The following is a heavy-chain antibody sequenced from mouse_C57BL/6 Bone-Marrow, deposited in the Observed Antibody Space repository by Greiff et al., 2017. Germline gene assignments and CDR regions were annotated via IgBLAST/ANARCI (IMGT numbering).Heavy chain of an antibody. V-gene: IGHV1-69*01. CDR2: IAPSDRYP. CDR1: GYTFTSYW. D-gene: IGHD1-1*02. Sequence: VQLQQPGAELVMPGASVKLSCKASGYTFTSYWLHWVKQRPGQGLEWIGAIAPSDRYPNYNQKFKGKSTLTVDKSSSPAYMQLSSLTSEDSAVYYCARWGGYYVDYWGQCTTLTVSS. CDR3: ARWGGYYVDY. J-gene: IGHJ2*01.